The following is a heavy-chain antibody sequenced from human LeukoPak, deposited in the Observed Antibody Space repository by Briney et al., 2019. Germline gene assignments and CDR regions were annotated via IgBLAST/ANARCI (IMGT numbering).Heavy chain of an antibody. Sequence: PSETLSLTCTIFGGSINSSNWWNWVRQSPGKGLEWIGSIYHSGSTYYNPSLKSRVTISVDTSKNQFSLKLSSVTAADTAVYYCARDSRVFVGVDVWGKGTTVTVSS. V-gene: IGHV4-4*02. CDR3: ARDSRVFVGVDV. CDR1: GGSINSSNW. D-gene: IGHD1-26*01. J-gene: IGHJ6*04. CDR2: IYHSGST.